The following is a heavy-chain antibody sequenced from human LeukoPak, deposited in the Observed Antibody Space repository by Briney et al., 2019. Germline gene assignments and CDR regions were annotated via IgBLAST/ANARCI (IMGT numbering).Heavy chain of an antibody. CDR3: AKDERYSSSWYYFDY. CDR1: GFTFDDYA. Sequence: GGSLTLSCAASGFTFDDYAMHWVRQAPGKGLEWVSLISWDGGSTYYADSVKGRFTISRDNSKNSLYLQMNSLRAEDTALYYCAKDERYSSSWYYFDYWGQGTLVTVSS. J-gene: IGHJ4*02. CDR2: ISWDGGST. V-gene: IGHV3-43D*03. D-gene: IGHD6-13*01.